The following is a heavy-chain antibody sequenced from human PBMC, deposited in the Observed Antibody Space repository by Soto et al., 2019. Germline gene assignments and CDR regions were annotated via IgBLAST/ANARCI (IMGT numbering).Heavy chain of an antibody. J-gene: IGHJ4*02. D-gene: IGHD4-17*01. Sequence: PSETLSLTCTVSGGSISSSSYYWGWIRQPPGKGLEWIGSIYYTGSTYYNPSLKSRVTISVDTSKNQFSLILTSLTAAYTAVYYCARQADRAPTVVRFWGQGTLVTVSS. CDR2: IYYTGST. CDR1: GGSISSSSYY. V-gene: IGHV4-39*01. CDR3: ARQADRAPTVVRF.